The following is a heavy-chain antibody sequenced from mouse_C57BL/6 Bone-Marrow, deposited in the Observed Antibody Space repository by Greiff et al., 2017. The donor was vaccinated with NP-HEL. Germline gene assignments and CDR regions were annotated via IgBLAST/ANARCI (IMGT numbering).Heavy chain of an antibody. Sequence: VQLQQSGPELVKPGASVKISCKASGYTFTDYYLNWVKLSHGKSLEWIGDINPNNGSTSYNQKFKGKATLTVDTSSSTVYMELRSLTSEDSAVYYCARGLLPAGFAYWGRGTLVTLSA. J-gene: IGHJ3*01. CDR1: GYTFTDYY. V-gene: IGHV1-26*01. D-gene: IGHD2-3*01. CDR2: INPNNGST. CDR3: ARGLLPAGFAY.